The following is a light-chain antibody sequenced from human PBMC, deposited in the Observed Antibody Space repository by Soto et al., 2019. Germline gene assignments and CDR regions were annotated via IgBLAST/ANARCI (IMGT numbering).Light chain of an antibody. CDR3: LLSYSDARGV. CDR2: DTS. Sequence: QAVVTQEPSLTVSPGGTVTLTCGSSTGAVTSGHYPYWFQQKPGQAPRTLIYDTSNKFSWTPARFSGSLLGGKAALTLSGAQPEDEAEYYCLLSYSDARGVFGGGTKLPS. J-gene: IGLJ3*02. V-gene: IGLV7-46*01. CDR1: TGAVTSGHY.